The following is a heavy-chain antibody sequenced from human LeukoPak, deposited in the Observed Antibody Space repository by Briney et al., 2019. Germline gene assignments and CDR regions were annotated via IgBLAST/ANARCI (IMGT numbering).Heavy chain of an antibody. J-gene: IGHJ4*02. V-gene: IGHV3-23*01. CDR3: ARDLRPDKYFDY. CDR1: RFTFNSYA. CDR2: IGGSNGIT. Sequence: GGSLRLSCAASRFTFNSYAMSWVRQAPGKGLEWVSVIGGSNGITFYVGSVKGRFTISRDNSKNTLYLQMNSLRAEDTALYYCARDLRPDKYFDYWGQGTLVTVSS. D-gene: IGHD3-22*01.